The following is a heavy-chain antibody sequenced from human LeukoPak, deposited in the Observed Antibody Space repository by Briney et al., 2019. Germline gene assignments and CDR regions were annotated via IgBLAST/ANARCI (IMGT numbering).Heavy chain of an antibody. J-gene: IGHJ5*02. Sequence: PSETLSLTCTVSGGSISSGGYYWSWIRQHPGKGLEWIGYIYYSGSTYYNPSLKSRVTISVDTSKNQFSLKLSSVTAADTAVYYCARGLRDIVVVVAATNWFDPWGQGTLVTVSS. CDR1: GGSISSGGYY. CDR3: ARGLRDIVVVVAATNWFDP. CDR2: IYYSGST. D-gene: IGHD2-15*01. V-gene: IGHV4-31*03.